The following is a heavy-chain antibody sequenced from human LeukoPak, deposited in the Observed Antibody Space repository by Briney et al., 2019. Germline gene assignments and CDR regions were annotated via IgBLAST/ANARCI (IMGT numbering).Heavy chain of an antibody. CDR2: IYTSGST. CDR1: GGSIRSYY. J-gene: IGHJ6*03. V-gene: IGHV4-4*09. CDR3: ASGAAARPYYYYYMDV. Sequence: SETLSLTCTVSGGSIRSYYWSWIRQPPGKGLEWIGYIYTSGSTNYNPSLKSRVTISVDMSKDQFSLKLSSVTAADTAVYYCASGAAARPYYYYYMDVWGKGTTVTVSS. D-gene: IGHD6-13*01.